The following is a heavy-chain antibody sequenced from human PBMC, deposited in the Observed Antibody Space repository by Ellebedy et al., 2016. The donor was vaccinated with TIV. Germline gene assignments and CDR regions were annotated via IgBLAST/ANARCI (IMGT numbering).Heavy chain of an antibody. V-gene: IGHV3-7*03. J-gene: IGHJ6*02. CDR3: ARTRVRGVHYYYYGMDV. CDR1: GFTFSSYW. Sequence: GESLKISXAASGFTFSSYWMSWVRQAPGKGLEWVANIKQDGSEKYYVDSVKGRFTISRDNAKNSLYLQMNSLRAEDTAVYYCARTRVRGVHYYYYGMDVWGQGTTVTVSS. CDR2: IKQDGSEK. D-gene: IGHD3-10*01.